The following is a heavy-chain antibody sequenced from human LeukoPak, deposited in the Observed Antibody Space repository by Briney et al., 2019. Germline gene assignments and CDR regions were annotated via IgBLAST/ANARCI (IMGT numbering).Heavy chain of an antibody. Sequence: PGGSLRLSCAASGFTFSSYEMHWVRQPPGKGLEWIGEINHSGSTNYNPSLKSRVTISVDTSRNRFSLKLSSVTAADTAVYYCARHPALSIAAPSRFDPWGQGTLVTVSS. D-gene: IGHD6-6*01. CDR1: GFTFSSYE. CDR3: ARHPALSIAAPSRFDP. J-gene: IGHJ5*02. V-gene: IGHV4-34*08. CDR2: INHSGST.